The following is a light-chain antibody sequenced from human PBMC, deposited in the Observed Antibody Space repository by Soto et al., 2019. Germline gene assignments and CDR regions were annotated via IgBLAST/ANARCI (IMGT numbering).Light chain of an antibody. CDR1: QSVSSNY. CDR2: YPS. J-gene: IGKJ5*01. V-gene: IGKV3-20*01. CDR3: HQYASSPHT. Sequence: EIVLTQSPGTLSLSPGEIASLSCRASQSVSSNYLAWFQQKPGQAPRLLSSYPSSRATGIPDRFSGSGSGTDFTITISRLEPEDFAVYYCHQYASSPHTFGQGTRLEI.